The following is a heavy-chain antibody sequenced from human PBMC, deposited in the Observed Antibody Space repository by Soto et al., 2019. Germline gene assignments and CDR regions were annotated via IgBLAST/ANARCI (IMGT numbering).Heavy chain of an antibody. D-gene: IGHD2-21*02. CDR3: ARDLKRDIVVVTAIKYYYYGMDV. V-gene: IGHV3-30-3*01. J-gene: IGHJ6*02. Sequence: QVQLVESGGGVVQPGRSLRLSCAASGFTFSSYAMHWVRQAPGKGLEWVAVIQNDGSNKYYADSVKGRFTISRDNSKNTLYLQMNSLRAEDTAVYYCARDLKRDIVVVTAIKYYYYGMDVWGQGTTVTVSS. CDR2: IQNDGSNK. CDR1: GFTFSSYA.